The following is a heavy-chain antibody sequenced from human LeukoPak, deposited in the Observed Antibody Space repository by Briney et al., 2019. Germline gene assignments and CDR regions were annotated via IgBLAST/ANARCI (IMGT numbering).Heavy chain of an antibody. J-gene: IGHJ5*02. D-gene: IGHD6-19*01. V-gene: IGHV1-8*01. CDR3: AREAGVAVAGTDWFDP. Sequence: ASVKVSCKASGYTFTSYDINWVRQATGQGLEWMGWMNPNSGNTGYAQKFQGRVTMTRNTSISTAYMELSSLRSEDTAVYYCAREAGVAVAGTDWFDPWGQGTLVTVSS. CDR1: GYTFTSYD. CDR2: MNPNSGNT.